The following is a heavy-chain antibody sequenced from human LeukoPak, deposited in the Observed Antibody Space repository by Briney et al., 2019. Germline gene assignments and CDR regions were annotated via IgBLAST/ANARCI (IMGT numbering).Heavy chain of an antibody. CDR2: ISTDVITT. CDR1: GFSFSNYW. Sequence: GSLRLSCAAPGFSFSNYWMHWVRQAPGKGLGWVSRISTDVITTHYADSVKGRFTISRDNAKNTLYLQMNSVRAEDTALYYCARDLLRDNSGNSPSWGQGTVVSVSS. D-gene: IGHD4-23*01. V-gene: IGHV3-74*01. CDR3: ARDLLRDNSGNSPS. J-gene: IGHJ4*02.